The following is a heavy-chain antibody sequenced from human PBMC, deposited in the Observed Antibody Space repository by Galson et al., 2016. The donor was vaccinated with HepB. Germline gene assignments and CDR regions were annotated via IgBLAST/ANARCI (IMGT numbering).Heavy chain of an antibody. D-gene: IGHD3-16*02. V-gene: IGHV1-24*01. Sequence: SVKVSCKVSGYSLSALSMHWVRQGPGKGLEWMGGFDPEDGETIHAQKFQGRVTMTGDISTDTAYMELSSLTAEDTAVYYCAGGYSYNERHYGAFDIWGQGTMVTISS. CDR2: FDPEDGET. J-gene: IGHJ3*02. CDR1: GYSLSALS. CDR3: AGGYSYNERHYGAFDI.